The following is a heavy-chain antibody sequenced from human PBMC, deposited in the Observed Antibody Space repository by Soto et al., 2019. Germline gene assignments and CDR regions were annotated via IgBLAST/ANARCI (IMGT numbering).Heavy chain of an antibody. Sequence: SETLSLTCTLSSRALSNYCWTWIRQSPGKRLEWIGYVYTSGFTDYNPSLKRRATISIDTAKNQFSLKLAAVTAADTAVYYCARLPSLDHWGQG. CDR2: VYTSGFT. J-gene: IGHJ4*02. V-gene: IGHV4-4*08. CDR1: SRALSNYC. CDR3: ARLPSLDH.